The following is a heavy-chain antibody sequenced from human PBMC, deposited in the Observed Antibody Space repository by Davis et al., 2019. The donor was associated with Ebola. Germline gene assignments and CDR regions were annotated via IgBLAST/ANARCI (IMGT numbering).Heavy chain of an antibody. J-gene: IGHJ4*02. CDR1: GFIFDDYA. V-gene: IGHV3-9*01. CDR2: ISRNSANI. D-gene: IGHD6-19*01. CDR3: AKEIYEGGWRYYFDS. Sequence: PGGSLRLSCATSGFIFDDYAMHWVRHAPGKGLEWVSGISRNSANIAYADSVKGRFTISRDNAKNSLYLQMNSLRAEDTALYYCAKEIYEGGWRYYFDSWGQGTLVAVSS.